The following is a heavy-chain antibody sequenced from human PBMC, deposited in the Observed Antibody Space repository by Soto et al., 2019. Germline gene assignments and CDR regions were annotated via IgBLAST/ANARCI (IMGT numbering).Heavy chain of an antibody. CDR1: GFTFSSYG. CDR3: ARGGYDWDYYYYMDV. D-gene: IGHD5-12*01. V-gene: IGHV3-33*01. J-gene: IGHJ6*03. CDR2: IWNDGSNY. Sequence: PGGSLRLSCAASGFTFSSYGMHWVRQAPGKGLEWVAVIWNDGSNYYYANSVKGRFTISRDNSKNTLFLQMSSLRAEDTAVYYCARGGYDWDYYYYMDVWGKGTTVTVSS.